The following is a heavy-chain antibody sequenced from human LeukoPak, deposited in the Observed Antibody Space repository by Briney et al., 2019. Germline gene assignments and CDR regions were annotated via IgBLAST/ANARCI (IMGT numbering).Heavy chain of an antibody. J-gene: IGHJ4*02. V-gene: IGHV3-23*01. D-gene: IGHD1-7*01. CDR1: GFTFSSYG. Sequence: PGGTLRLSCAASGFTFSSYGMCWVRQAPGKGLEWVSHISGSGNRIYYADSVKGRFTISRDNSQDTVYLQMNSLRAEDTAVYYCAKEGKTRNWNYYQAKAVYWGQGTLVTVSS. CDR2: ISGSGNRI. CDR3: AKEGKTRNWNYYQAKAVY.